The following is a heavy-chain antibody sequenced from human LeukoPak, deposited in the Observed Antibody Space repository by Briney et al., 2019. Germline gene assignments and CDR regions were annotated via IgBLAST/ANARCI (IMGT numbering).Heavy chain of an antibody. D-gene: IGHD6-13*01. Sequence: PGRSLRLSCAASGFTFSSYGMHWVRQAPGKGLEWVAVISYDGSNKYYADSVKGRFTISRDNSKNTLYLQMNSLRAEDTAVYYCAKTSIASDAFDIWGQGTMVTVSS. CDR3: AKTSIASDAFDI. CDR2: ISYDGSNK. J-gene: IGHJ3*02. CDR1: GFTFSSYG. V-gene: IGHV3-30*18.